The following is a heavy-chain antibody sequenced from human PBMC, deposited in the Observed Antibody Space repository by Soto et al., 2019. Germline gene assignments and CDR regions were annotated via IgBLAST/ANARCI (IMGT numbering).Heavy chain of an antibody. CDR1: GFTFSSYG. CDR2: IWYDGSNK. Sequence: GGSLRLSCAASGFTFSSYGMHWVRQAPGKGLEWVAVIWYDGSNKYYADSVKGRFTISRDNSKNTLYLQMNSLRAEDTAVYYCARTPLRYYDFWSGPYYFDYWGQGTLVTVSS. D-gene: IGHD3-3*01. J-gene: IGHJ4*02. V-gene: IGHV3-33*01. CDR3: ARTPLRYYDFWSGPYYFDY.